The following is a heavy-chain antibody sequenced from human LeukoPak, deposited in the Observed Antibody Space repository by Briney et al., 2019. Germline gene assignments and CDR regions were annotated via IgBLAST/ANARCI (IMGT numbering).Heavy chain of an antibody. CDR3: ARNQATAGGTGAFDI. Sequence: SETLSLTCTVSGGSISSFYWSWIRQPPGKGLEWIGYIYYSGSTNYNPSLKSRVTISVDTSKNQFSLKLSSVTAADTAVYYCARNQATAGGTGAFDIWGQGTMVTVSS. CDR1: GGSISSFY. V-gene: IGHV4-59*01. CDR2: IYYSGST. D-gene: IGHD6-13*01. J-gene: IGHJ3*02.